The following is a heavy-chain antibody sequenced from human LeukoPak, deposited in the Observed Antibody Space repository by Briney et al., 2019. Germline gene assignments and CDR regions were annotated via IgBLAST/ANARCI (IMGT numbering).Heavy chain of an antibody. Sequence: GGSLRLSCAASGFTFSSYSMNWVRQAPGKGLEWVSPISSSSSTIYYADSVKGRFTISRDNAKNSLYLQMNSLRAEDTAVYYCASSTRDSGSYYGEYYFDYWGQGTLVTVSS. CDR3: ASSTRDSGSYYGEYYFDY. CDR1: GFTFSSYS. D-gene: IGHD1-26*01. J-gene: IGHJ4*02. V-gene: IGHV3-48*04. CDR2: ISSSSSTI.